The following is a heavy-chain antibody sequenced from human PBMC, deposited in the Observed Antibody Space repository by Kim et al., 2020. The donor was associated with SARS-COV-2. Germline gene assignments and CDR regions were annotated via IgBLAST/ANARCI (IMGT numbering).Heavy chain of an antibody. Sequence: GGSLRLSCAASGFTFSSYAMSLVRQAPGKGLEWVSAISGSGGSTYYADSVKGRFTISRDNSKNTLYLQMNSLRAEDTAVYYCAKEGVRAVAGHYFDYWGQGTLVTVSS. CDR3: AKEGVRAVAGHYFDY. V-gene: IGHV3-23*01. J-gene: IGHJ4*02. D-gene: IGHD6-19*01. CDR2: ISGSGGST. CDR1: GFTFSSYA.